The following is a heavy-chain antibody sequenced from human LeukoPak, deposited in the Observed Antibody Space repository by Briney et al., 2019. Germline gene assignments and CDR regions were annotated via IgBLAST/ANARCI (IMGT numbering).Heavy chain of an antibody. CDR2: ISGSGGST. D-gene: IGHD6-13*01. V-gene: IGHV3-23*01. J-gene: IGHJ4*02. CDR1: GFTFSSYA. CDR3: ANGSSSSSGWYVY. Sequence: PAGSLRLSCAASGFTFSSYAMSWVRQAPGKGLEWVSAISGSGGSTYYADSVKGRFTISRDNSKNTLYLQMNSLRAEDTAVYYCANGSSSSSGWYVYWGQGTLVTVSS.